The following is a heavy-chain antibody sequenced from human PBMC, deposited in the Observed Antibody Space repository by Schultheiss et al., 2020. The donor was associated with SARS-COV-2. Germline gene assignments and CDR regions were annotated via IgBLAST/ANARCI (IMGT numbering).Heavy chain of an antibody. CDR2: ISGSGGST. D-gene: IGHD3-16*02. J-gene: IGHJ4*02. CDR1: GFTFDDYA. Sequence: GGSLRLSCAASGFTFDDYAMHWVRQAPGKGLEWVSGISGSGGSTYYADSVKGRFTISRDNSKNTLYLQMNSLRAEDTAVYYCAKVYPITFGGVIVQYYFDYWGQGTLVTVSS. CDR3: AKVYPITFGGVIVQYYFDY. V-gene: IGHV3-23*01.